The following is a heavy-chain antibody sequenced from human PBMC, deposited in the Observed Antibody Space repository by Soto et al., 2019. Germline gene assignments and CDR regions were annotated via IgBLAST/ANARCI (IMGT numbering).Heavy chain of an antibody. D-gene: IGHD2-2*01. Sequence: GASVKVSCKASGYSFTNYGITWVRRAPGQGLEWLGWIRAYSGNTIYAQKLQGRVSMTTDTSTTTAYMELRSLRSDDTAVYYCARVVPGAEAWFGPWGQGTLVTVSS. J-gene: IGHJ5*02. CDR3: ARVVPGAEAWFGP. V-gene: IGHV1-18*01. CDR1: GYSFTNYG. CDR2: IRAYSGNT.